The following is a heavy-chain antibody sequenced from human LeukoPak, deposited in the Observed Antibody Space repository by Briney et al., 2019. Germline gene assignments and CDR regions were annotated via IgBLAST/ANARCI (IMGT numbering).Heavy chain of an antibody. CDR2: IRSKANGYAT. D-gene: IGHD2-2*01. Sequence: GGSLRLSCAASGFTFSGSAMHWVRQASGKGLEWVGRIRSKANGYATAYAASVKGRFTISRDDSKNTACLQMNSLKTEDTAVYYCTRFNRVVPAADNRNYYYMDVWGKGTTVTVSS. CDR3: TRFNRVVPAADNRNYYYMDV. J-gene: IGHJ6*03. V-gene: IGHV3-73*01. CDR1: GFTFSGSA.